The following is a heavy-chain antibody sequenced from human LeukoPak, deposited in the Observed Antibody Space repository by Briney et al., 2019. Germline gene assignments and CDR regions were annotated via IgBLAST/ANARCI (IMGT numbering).Heavy chain of an antibody. V-gene: IGHV4-34*01. J-gene: IGHJ4*01. CDR1: GGSFSGYY. D-gene: IGHD1-26*01. Sequence: PSETLSLTCAVYGGSFSGYYWSWIRQPAGKGLEWIGEINHSGSTNYNPSLKTRVTISVDTSKNQFSRKLSSVTAADSAMYYCAIAPVGAIATFDYWGQGTMVTVSS. CDR2: INHSGST. CDR3: AIAPVGAIATFDY.